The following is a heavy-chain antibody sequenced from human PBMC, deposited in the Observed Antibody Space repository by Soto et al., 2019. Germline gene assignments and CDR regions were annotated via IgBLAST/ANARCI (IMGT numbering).Heavy chain of an antibody. D-gene: IGHD6-13*01. CDR3: AKEYGSTWIDH. CDR1: GFIFSEYE. V-gene: IGHV3-30*18. J-gene: IGHJ4*02. Sequence: GGSLRLSCEVSGFIFSEYEFNWVRQAPGKGLEWVAAMSYDGTKQYYVDSVKGRFTISRDNSRNTLFLQLNSLRDEDTAVYYCAKEYGSTWIDHWGQGTPVTVSS. CDR2: MSYDGTKQ.